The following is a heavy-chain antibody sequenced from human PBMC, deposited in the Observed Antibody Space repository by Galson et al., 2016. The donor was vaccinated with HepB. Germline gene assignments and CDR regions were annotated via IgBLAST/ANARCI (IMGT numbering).Heavy chain of an antibody. J-gene: IGHJ5*02. CDR3: AREGRGSPSYNWLDP. CDR2: IWHDGGIK. D-gene: IGHD3-16*01. Sequence: SLRLSCAASGFNVDTYGMHWVRQAPGRGLEWVAVIWHDGGIKRYADSVKGRFTISRDTSTNTLYLQMNSLRAEDAAVYYCAREGRGSPSYNWLDPWGQGTLVTASS. V-gene: IGHV3-33*01. CDR1: GFNVDTYG.